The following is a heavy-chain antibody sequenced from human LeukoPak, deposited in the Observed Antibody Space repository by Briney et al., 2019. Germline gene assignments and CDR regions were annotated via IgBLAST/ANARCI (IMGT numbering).Heavy chain of an antibody. CDR3: ARPYPDITGTVGAFDI. CDR1: GYSFTSYW. D-gene: IGHD1-20*01. V-gene: IGHV5-51*01. CDR2: IYPGDSDT. Sequence: GESLKISCKGSGYSFTSYWIGWVRQMPGKGLEWMGIIYPGDSDTRYSPSFQGQVTISADKSIATASLQWSSLKASDTAMYYCARPYPDITGTVGAFDIWGQGTMVTVSS. J-gene: IGHJ3*02.